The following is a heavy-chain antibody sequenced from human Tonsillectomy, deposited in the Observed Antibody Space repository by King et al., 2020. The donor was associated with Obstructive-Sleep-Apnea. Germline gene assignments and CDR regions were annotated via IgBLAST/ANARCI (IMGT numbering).Heavy chain of an antibody. V-gene: IGHV4-31*03. CDR2: SYYSGST. Sequence: LQLQESGPGLVKPSQTLSLTCTVSGGSISSGGYYWSWIRQHPGKGLEWSGYSYYSGSTYYNPSLKSRVTISVDTSKNQFSLKLSSVTAVDTAVYYCARAEMATILFDYWGQGTLVTVSS. CDR3: ARAEMATILFDY. CDR1: GGSISSGGYY. J-gene: IGHJ4*02. D-gene: IGHD5-24*01.